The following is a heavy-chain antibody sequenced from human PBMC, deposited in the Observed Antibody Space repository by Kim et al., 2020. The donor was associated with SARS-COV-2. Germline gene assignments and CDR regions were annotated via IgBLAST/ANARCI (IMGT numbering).Heavy chain of an antibody. CDR3: AKAGDSSSWYDYYYGMDV. Sequence: VKGRFTISRDNAKNSLYLQMNSLRAEDTALYYCAKAGDSSSWYDYYYGMDVWGQGTTVTVSS. V-gene: IGHV3-9*01. J-gene: IGHJ6*02. D-gene: IGHD6-13*01.